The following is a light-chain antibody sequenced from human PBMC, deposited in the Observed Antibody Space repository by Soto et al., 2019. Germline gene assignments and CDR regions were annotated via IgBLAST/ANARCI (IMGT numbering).Light chain of an antibody. CDR2: EVS. CDR1: SSDIGAYNY. V-gene: IGLV2-8*01. CDR3: SSYAGSNNYV. Sequence: QSALTQPPSASGSPRQSVTISCTGTSSDIGAYNYVSWYQQHPGKAPKLMIYEVSERPSGVPDRFSGSKSGNTASLTVSGLQAEDEADYYCSSYAGSNNYVFGTGTKVTVL. J-gene: IGLJ1*01.